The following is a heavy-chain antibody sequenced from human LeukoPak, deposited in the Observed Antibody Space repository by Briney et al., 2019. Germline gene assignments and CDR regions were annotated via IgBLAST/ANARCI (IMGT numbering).Heavy chain of an antibody. D-gene: IGHD3-10*01. J-gene: IGHJ6*03. Sequence: GGSLRLSCAASGFTFSSYAMSWVRQAPGKGLEWVSSISGSGGSTYYADSVKGRFTISRDNSKTTLYLQMNSLRAEDTAIYYCARGPPYYGSLYYYMDVWGKGTTVTVSS. CDR2: ISGSGGST. CDR1: GFTFSSYA. CDR3: ARGPPYYGSLYYYMDV. V-gene: IGHV3-23*01.